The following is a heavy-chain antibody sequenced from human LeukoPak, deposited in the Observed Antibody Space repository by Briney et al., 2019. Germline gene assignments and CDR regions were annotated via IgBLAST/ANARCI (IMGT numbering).Heavy chain of an antibody. D-gene: IGHD6-6*01. V-gene: IGHV1-8*03. CDR3: ARFLSAARRGNWFDP. CDR2: MNPNSGNT. CDR1: GYTFTSYD. Sequence: ASVTVSCKASGYTFTSYDVNWVRQAPGQGLEWMGWMNPNSGNTGYAQKFQGRVTITRNTSITTAYMELSSLRSEDTAVYYCARFLSAARRGNWFDPWGQGTLVTVSS. J-gene: IGHJ5*02.